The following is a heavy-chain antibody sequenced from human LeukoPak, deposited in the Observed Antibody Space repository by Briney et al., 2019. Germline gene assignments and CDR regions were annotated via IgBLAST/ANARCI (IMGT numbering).Heavy chain of an antibody. CDR1: GGSISSYY. Sequence: PSETLSLTCTVSGGSISSYYWSWIRQPPGKGLEWIGYIYYSGSTNYNPSLKSRVTISVDTSKNQFSLKLSSVTAADTAVYYCASSLITGTTSIDYWGQGTLVTVSS. CDR2: IYYSGST. J-gene: IGHJ4*02. CDR3: ASSLITGTTSIDY. D-gene: IGHD1-7*01. V-gene: IGHV4-59*01.